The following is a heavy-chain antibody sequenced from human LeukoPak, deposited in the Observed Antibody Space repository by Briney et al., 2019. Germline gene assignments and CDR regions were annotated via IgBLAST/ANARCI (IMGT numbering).Heavy chain of an antibody. CDR2: MTSDTRTI. CDR1: GFTFSIYS. J-gene: IGHJ4*02. V-gene: IGHV3-48*02. CDR3: VRSVEGNFDY. Sequence: GGSLRLSCAASGFTFSIYSMNWVRQAPGKGLEWVSYMTSDTRTIYYADSVRGLFTISRDNAKNSLYLQMNSLRDDDMAIYYCVRSVEGNFDYWGQGTLVTVSS.